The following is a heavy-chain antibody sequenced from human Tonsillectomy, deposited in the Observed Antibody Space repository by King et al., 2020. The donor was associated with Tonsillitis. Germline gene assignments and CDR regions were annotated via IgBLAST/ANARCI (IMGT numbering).Heavy chain of an antibody. CDR2: IRSKANSYAT. CDR3: TSSPGGAFDI. J-gene: IGHJ3*02. CDR1: GFTFSGSA. Sequence: VQLVESGGGLVQPGGSLKLSCAASGFTFSGSAIHWVRQASGKGLEWVGRIRSKANSYATAYAASVKGRFTISSDDSKKTAFLQMNSLKTEDTAVYYCTSSPGGAFDIWGQGTMVTVSS. V-gene: IGHV3-73*02. D-gene: IGHD3-16*01.